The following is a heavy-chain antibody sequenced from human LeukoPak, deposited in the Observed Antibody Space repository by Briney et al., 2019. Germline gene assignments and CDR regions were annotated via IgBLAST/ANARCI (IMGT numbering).Heavy chain of an antibody. CDR1: GGTFSSYA. CDR2: IIPIFGTA. Sequence: SVTVSCKASGGTFSSYAISWVRQAPGQGLEWMGGIIPIFGTANYAQKFQGRVTITADESTSTAYMELSSLRSEDTAVYYCARGRDDNSGYYYGSFDYWGQGTLVTVSS. J-gene: IGHJ4*02. CDR3: ARGRDDNSGYYYGSFDY. D-gene: IGHD3-22*01. V-gene: IGHV1-69*13.